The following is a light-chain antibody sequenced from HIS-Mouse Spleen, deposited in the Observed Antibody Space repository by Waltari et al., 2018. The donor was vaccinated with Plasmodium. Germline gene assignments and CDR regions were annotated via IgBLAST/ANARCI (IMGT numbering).Light chain of an antibody. Sequence: AIWITLFPLLLSSSTGASSTISCRMSQCISSYLSWYQQKPGKAPELLIYAASTLQSGVPSRFSGSGSGTDFTLTISCLQSEDFATYYCQQYYSFPQTFGQGTKVEIK. CDR1: QCISSY. CDR3: QQYYSFPQT. CDR2: AAS. J-gene: IGKJ1*01. V-gene: IGKV1D-8*02.